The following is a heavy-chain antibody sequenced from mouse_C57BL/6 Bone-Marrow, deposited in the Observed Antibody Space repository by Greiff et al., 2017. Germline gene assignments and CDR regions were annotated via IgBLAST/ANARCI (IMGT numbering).Heavy chain of an antibody. V-gene: IGHV2-5*01. J-gene: IGHJ4*01. CDR1: GFSLTSYG. Sequence: VQLQQSGPGLVQPSQSLSITCTVSGFSLTSYGVHWVRQSPGKGLEWLGVIWRGGSTDYNAAFMSRLSITKDNSKSPVFFKMNSLQADDTAIYYCAKNWGYGSSYGYAMDYWGQGTSVTVSS. D-gene: IGHD1-1*01. CDR2: IWRGGST. CDR3: AKNWGYGSSYGYAMDY.